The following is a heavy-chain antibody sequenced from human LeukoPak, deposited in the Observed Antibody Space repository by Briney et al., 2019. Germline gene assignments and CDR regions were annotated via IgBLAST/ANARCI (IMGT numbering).Heavy chain of an antibody. CDR1: GGSISSSSYY. V-gene: IGHV4-39*01. CDR2: IYYSGYT. D-gene: IGHD2-2*01. Sequence: SETLSLTCTVSGGSISSSSYYWGWIRQPPGKGLEWIGSIYYSGYTYYNPSLKSRVTISVDTSKNQFSLKLSSVTAAATAVYYCARPKIPAAIFPNWFDPWGPGTLVTVSS. CDR3: ARPKIPAAIFPNWFDP. J-gene: IGHJ5*02.